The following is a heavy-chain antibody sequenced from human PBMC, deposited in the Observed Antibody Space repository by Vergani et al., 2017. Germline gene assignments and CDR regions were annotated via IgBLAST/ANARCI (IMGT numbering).Heavy chain of an antibody. V-gene: IGHV1-2*04. D-gene: IGHD3-22*01. CDR2: INPNSGGT. J-gene: IGHJ4*02. CDR3: AREERDPYYYDSSGYRY. CDR1: GYTFTGYY. Sequence: QVQLVQSGAEVKKPGASVKVSCKASGYTFTGYYMHWVRQAPGQGLEWMGWINPNSGGTNYAQKFQGWVTMTRDTSISTAYMELGRLGSDDTAVYYCAREERDPYYYDSSGYRYGGQGTLVTVSS.